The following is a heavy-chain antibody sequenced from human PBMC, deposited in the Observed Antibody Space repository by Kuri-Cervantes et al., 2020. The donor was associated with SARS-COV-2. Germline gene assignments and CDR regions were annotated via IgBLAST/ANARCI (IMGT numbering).Heavy chain of an antibody. CDR1: VGTFSSYA. CDR2: IIPIFGTA. V-gene: IGHV1-69*13. D-gene: IGHD5-18*01. CDR3: ARDVGFGYSYGHSYGMDV. J-gene: IGHJ6*02. Sequence: SVKVSCKASVGTFSSYAISWVRQAPGQGLGWMGGIIPIFGTANYAQKFQGRVTITADESTSTAYMELSSLRSEDTAVYYCARDVGFGYSYGHSYGMDVWGQGTTVTVSS.